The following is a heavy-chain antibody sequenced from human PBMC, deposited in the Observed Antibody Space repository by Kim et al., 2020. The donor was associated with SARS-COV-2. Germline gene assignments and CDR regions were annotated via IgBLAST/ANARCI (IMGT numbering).Heavy chain of an antibody. CDR3: ARGFRHIWGTYQHDAFYI. CDR1: GFTFSSYS. D-gene: IGHD3-16*02. Sequence: GGSLRLSCAASGFTFSSYSMNWVRQAPGKGLEWVSSISSSSSYIYYADSVKGRFTISRDNAKNSLYLQMNSLRAEDTAVYYCARGFRHIWGTYQHDAFYISGQGTMVTVSS. J-gene: IGHJ3*02. V-gene: IGHV3-21*01. CDR2: ISSSSSYI.